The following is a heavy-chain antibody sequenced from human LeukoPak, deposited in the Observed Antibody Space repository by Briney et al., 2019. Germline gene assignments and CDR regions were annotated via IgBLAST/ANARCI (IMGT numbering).Heavy chain of an antibody. CDR2: ITSSSSYI. CDR3: ARDFGSTDY. CDR1: GFTFSSYS. V-gene: IGHV3-21*01. D-gene: IGHD3-10*01. Sequence: PGGSLRLSCAASGFTFSSYSMNWVRQAPGRGLEWVSSITSSSSYIYYADSVKGRFTVSRDNAKNSLSLQMNSLRAEDTAVYYCARDFGSTDYWGQGTLVTVSS. J-gene: IGHJ4*02.